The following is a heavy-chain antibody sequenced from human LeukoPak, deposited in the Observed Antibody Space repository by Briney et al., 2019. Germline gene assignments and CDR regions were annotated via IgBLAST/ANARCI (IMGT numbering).Heavy chain of an antibody. CDR3: ASSVTMDAFDI. Sequence: SETLSLTCTVSGGSISSYYWSWIRQPPGKGLEWIGYIYYSGSTNYNPSLKSRVTISVDTSMNQFSLKLSSVTAADTAVYYCASSVTMDAFDIWGQGTMVTVSS. J-gene: IGHJ3*02. V-gene: IGHV4-59*01. D-gene: IGHD4-17*01. CDR1: GGSISSYY. CDR2: IYYSGST.